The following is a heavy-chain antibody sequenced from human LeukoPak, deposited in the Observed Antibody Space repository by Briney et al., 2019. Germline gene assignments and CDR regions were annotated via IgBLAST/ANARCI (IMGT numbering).Heavy chain of an antibody. Sequence: GGSLRLSCAASGFTFTNYWMSWVRQAPGKGLEWVANIKQDGGEKYYVDSVKGRFTISRDNAKNSVYLQMNSLRAEDTAVYYCARDLAFYYYDSSGYFGAFDIWGQGTMVTVSS. V-gene: IGHV3-7*01. J-gene: IGHJ3*02. CDR1: GFTFTNYW. D-gene: IGHD3-22*01. CDR3: ARDLAFYYYDSSGYFGAFDI. CDR2: IKQDGGEK.